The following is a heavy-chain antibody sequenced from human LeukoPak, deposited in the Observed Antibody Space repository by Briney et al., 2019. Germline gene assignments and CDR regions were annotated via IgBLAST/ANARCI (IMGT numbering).Heavy chain of an antibody. D-gene: IGHD1-14*01. CDR2: ISDDGTFA. CDR1: RFTFSRYA. CDR3: ARDPYRDAPDYFDY. V-gene: IGHV3-30-3*01. Sequence: PGGSLRLSCAASRFTFSRYAIHWVRQAPGKGLEWVAVISDDGTFALYGDSVRGRFTISRDSSKNTLYLQMNSLRPEDTAVYYCARDPYRDAPDYFDYWGQGTLVTVSS. J-gene: IGHJ4*02.